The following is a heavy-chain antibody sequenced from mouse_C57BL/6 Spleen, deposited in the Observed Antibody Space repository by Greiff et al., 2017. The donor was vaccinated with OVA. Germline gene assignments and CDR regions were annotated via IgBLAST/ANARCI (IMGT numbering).Heavy chain of an antibody. Sequence: VQLQQPGAELVKPGASVKLSCKASGYTFTSYWMHWVKQRPGRGLEWIGRIDPNSGGTKYNEKFKSKATLTVDKPSSTAYMQRSSRTSEDSAVYYCARGGVGRRGAWFAYWGQGTLVTVSA. CDR3: ARGGVGRRGAWFAY. D-gene: IGHD1-1*02. CDR2: IDPNSGGT. J-gene: IGHJ3*01. CDR1: GYTFTSYW. V-gene: IGHV1-72*01.